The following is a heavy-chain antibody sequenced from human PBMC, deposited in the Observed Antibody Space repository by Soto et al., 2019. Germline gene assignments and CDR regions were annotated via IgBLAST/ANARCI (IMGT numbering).Heavy chain of an antibody. CDR3: ATGVRF. D-gene: IGHD3-10*01. CDR1: GASITSGSYY. CDR2: ISYSGYT. J-gene: IGHJ3*01. Sequence: QVQLQESGPGLVMPSQTLSLTCTVSGASITSGSYYWSWIRQHPGKGLEWIGYISYSGYTYYNPXLXSXXTLSADTSKNQFSLTLSSVTAADTAVYFCATGVRFWGQGPVVTVSS. V-gene: IGHV4-31*01.